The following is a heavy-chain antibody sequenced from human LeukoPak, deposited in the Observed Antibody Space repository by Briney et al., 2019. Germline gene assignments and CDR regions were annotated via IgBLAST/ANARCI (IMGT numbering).Heavy chain of an antibody. CDR2: MNPNSGNT. CDR1: GYTFTSYD. J-gene: IGHJ5*02. D-gene: IGHD3-22*01. CDR3: ARVAGRSRGVFDP. Sequence: ASVKVSCKASGYTFTSYDINWVRQAAGQGVEGVGWMNPNSGNTGYAQKFQGRVTMTRNTSISTAYMELSSLRSEDTAVYYCARVAGRSRGVFDPWGQGTLVTVSS. V-gene: IGHV1-8*01.